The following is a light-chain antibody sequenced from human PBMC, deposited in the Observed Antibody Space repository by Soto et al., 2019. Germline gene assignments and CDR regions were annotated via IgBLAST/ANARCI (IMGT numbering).Light chain of an antibody. J-gene: IGKJ3*01. V-gene: IGKV1-27*01. CDR3: QKYSSVPV. CDR1: QGIRNF. CDR2: AAS. Sequence: DIQMTQSPTSLSASVGDRVTITCQASQGIRNFVAWYQQKPGKAPKLLIYAASTLQSVVPSRFSGSGSGTDFTLTINSLQPEDVATYSCQKYSSVPVFGPGTKVEIK.